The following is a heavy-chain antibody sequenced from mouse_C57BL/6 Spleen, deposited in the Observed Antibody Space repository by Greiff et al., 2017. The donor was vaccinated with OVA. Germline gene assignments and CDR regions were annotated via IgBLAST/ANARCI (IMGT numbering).Heavy chain of an antibody. Sequence: QVQLQQSGAELVKPGASVKMSCKASGYTFTSYWITWVKRRPGQGLEWIGDIYPGSGSTNYNEKFKSKATLTVDTSSSTAYMQLSSLTSEYSAVYDCARDRAITTVVALFAYWGQGTLVTVSA. CDR3: ARDRAITTVVALFAY. V-gene: IGHV1-55*01. D-gene: IGHD1-1*01. CDR1: GYTFTSYW. J-gene: IGHJ3*01. CDR2: IYPGSGST.